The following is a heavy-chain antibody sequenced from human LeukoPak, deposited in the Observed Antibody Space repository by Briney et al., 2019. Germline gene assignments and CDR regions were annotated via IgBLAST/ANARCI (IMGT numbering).Heavy chain of an antibody. V-gene: IGHV4-59*08. CDR2: IYYSGST. D-gene: IGHD5-18*01. Sequence: SETLSLTCTVSGGSISSYYWSWIRQPPGKGLEWIGYIYYSGSTNYNPSLKSRVTISVDTSKNQFSLKLSSVTAADTAVYYCARLGYVDTAMVDYWGQGTLVTVSS. J-gene: IGHJ4*02. CDR3: ARLGYVDTAMVDY. CDR1: GGSISSYY.